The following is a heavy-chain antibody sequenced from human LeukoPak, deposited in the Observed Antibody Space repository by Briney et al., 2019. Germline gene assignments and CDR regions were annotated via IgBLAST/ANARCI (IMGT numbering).Heavy chain of an antibody. Sequence: SETLSLTCTVSGGSISSGGYYWSWIRQHPGKGLEWIGYIYYSGSTYYNPSLKSRVTISVDTSKNQFSLKLSSVTAADTAEYYCARASYDILTGYYAVNFDYWGQGTLVTVSS. J-gene: IGHJ4*02. CDR1: GGSISSGGYY. D-gene: IGHD3-9*01. CDR2: IYYSGST. CDR3: ARASYDILTGYYAVNFDY. V-gene: IGHV4-31*03.